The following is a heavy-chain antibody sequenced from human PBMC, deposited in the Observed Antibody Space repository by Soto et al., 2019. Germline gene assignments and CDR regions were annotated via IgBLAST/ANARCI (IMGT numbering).Heavy chain of an antibody. CDR1: GFTFSTFD. CDR2: IGTLSDT. CDR3: AGGRSFSYDSTPPPMFDP. Sequence: GGSLRLSCAGSGFTFSTFDIHWVRQAPGKGLEWVSGIGTLSDTFYAASVQGRFTISRQNAKNSVYLQMNSLRAGDTAFYYCAGGRSFSYDSTPPPMFDPWGQGTLVTVSS. V-gene: IGHV3-13*01. D-gene: IGHD3-10*01. J-gene: IGHJ5*02.